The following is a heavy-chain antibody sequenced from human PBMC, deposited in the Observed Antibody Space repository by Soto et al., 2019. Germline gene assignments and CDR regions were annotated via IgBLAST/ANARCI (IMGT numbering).Heavy chain of an antibody. V-gene: IGHV4-59*01. CDR1: GGSMSSYY. D-gene: IGHD6-19*01. J-gene: IGHJ5*02. CDR3: ARDRGLGSGWYGWFDP. Sequence: SETLSLTCAVSGGSMSSYYWSWIRQPPGKGLEWIAYIYYSGSANSNPSLKSRVTISVDTSKNQFSLKLTSVTAADTAVYYCARDRGLGSGWYGWFDPWGQGTLVTVSS. CDR2: IYYSGSA.